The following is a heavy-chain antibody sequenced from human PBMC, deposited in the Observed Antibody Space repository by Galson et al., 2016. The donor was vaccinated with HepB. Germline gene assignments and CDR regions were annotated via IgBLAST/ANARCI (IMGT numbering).Heavy chain of an antibody. Sequence: SLRLSCAASGFPFSSYWINWVRQAPGKGLEWVASIKQDGSEKYYVDSVKGRFTIPRDNGMNSLYLQLTSLRPEDTAVYYCARDRGILGVRFYYGLDVWGQGTTVTVYS. CDR1: GFPFSSYW. D-gene: IGHD3-3*01. J-gene: IGHJ6*02. V-gene: IGHV3-7*04. CDR3: ARDRGILGVRFYYGLDV. CDR2: IKQDGSEK.